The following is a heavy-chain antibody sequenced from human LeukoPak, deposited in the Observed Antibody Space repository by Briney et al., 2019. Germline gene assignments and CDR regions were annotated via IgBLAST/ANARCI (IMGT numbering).Heavy chain of an antibody. J-gene: IGHJ6*03. V-gene: IGHV1-69*06. Sequence: AVKVSCKASGGTFSSYAISWVRQAPGQGLEWMGGIIPIFGTANYAQKFQGRVTITADKSTSTAYMELSSLRSGDTAVYYCARTTEGYAGRPGYSYYYYMDVWGKGTTVTISS. CDR1: GGTFSSYA. CDR3: ARTTEGYAGRPGYSYYYYMDV. CDR2: IIPIFGTA. D-gene: IGHD5-12*01.